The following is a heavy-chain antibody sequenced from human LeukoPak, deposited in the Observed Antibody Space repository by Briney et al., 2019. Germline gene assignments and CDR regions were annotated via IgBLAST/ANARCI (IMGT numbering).Heavy chain of an antibody. CDR1: GYTFTSYG. CDR2: ISAYNGNT. CDR3: ARAPRYYYDSSGYYYDY. J-gene: IGHJ4*02. D-gene: IGHD3-22*01. V-gene: IGHV1-18*01. Sequence: ASVKVSCKASGYTFTSYGISWVRQAPGQGLERMGWISAYNGNTNYARKLQGRVTMTTDTSTSTAYMELRSLRSDDTAVYYCARAPRYYYDSSGYYYDYWGQGTLVTVSS.